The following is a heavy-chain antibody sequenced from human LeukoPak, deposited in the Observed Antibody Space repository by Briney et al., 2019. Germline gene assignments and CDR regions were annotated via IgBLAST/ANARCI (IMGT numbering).Heavy chain of an antibody. CDR1: GFIFSSYG. J-gene: IGHJ5*02. CDR2: ISYDGSNK. CDR3: AKDLRHWFDP. V-gene: IGHV3-30*18. Sequence: GGSLRLSCAASGFIFSSYGMHWVRQAPGKGLEWVAVISYDGSNKYYADSVKGRFTISRDNSKNTLYLQMNSLRAEDTAVYYCAKDLRHWFDPWGQGTLVTVST.